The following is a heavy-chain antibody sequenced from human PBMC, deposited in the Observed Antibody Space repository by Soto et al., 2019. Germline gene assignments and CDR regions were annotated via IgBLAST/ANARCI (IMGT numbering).Heavy chain of an antibody. D-gene: IGHD2-15*01. Sequence: ASVKVSCKASGYTFTSYDINWVRQATGQGLEWMGWMNPNSGNTGYAQKFQGRVTMTRNTSISTAYMELSSLRSEDTAVYYCARGSVVDIVVVVAATDEDWFDPWGQGTLVTVSS. V-gene: IGHV1-8*01. CDR2: MNPNSGNT. J-gene: IGHJ5*02. CDR1: GYTFTSYD. CDR3: ARGSVVDIVVVVAATDEDWFDP.